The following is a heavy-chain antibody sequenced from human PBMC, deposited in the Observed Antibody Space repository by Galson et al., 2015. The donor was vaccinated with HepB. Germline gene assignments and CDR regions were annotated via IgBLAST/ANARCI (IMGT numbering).Heavy chain of an antibody. D-gene: IGHD6-19*01. CDR3: ARHTSGYSSGWYAVAYFQH. Sequence: QSGAEVKKPGESLRISCKGSGYSFTSYWISWVRQMPGKGLEWMGRIDPSDSYTNYSPSFQGHVTISADKSISTAYLQCSSLKASDTAMYYCARHTSGYSSGWYAVAYFQHWGQGTLVTVSS. V-gene: IGHV5-10-1*01. CDR2: IDPSDSYT. CDR1: GYSFTSYW. J-gene: IGHJ1*01.